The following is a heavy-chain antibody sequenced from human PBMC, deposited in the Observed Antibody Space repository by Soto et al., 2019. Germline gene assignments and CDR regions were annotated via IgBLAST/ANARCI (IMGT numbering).Heavy chain of an antibody. D-gene: IGHD5-18*01. CDR2: ISAYNGNT. CDR1: GYTFTSYG. V-gene: IGHV1-18*01. Sequence: GASVKVSCKASGYTFTSYGISWVRQAPGQGLEWMGWISAYNGNTNYAQKLQGRVTMTTDTSTSTAYMELRSLRSDDTAVYYCARDQRGYIFGAFDIWGQGTMVTVSS. CDR3: ARDQRGYIFGAFDI. J-gene: IGHJ3*02.